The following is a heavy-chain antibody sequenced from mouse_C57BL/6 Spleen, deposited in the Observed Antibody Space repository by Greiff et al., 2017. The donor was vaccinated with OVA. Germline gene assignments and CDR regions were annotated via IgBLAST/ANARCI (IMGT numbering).Heavy chain of an antibody. CDR2: IDPETGGT. V-gene: IGHV1-15*01. CDR3: TRYYGGD. D-gene: IGHD1-1*02. J-gene: IGHJ2*01. CDR1: GYTFTDYE. Sequence: QVHVKQSGAELVRPGASVTLSCKASGYTFTDYEMHWVKQTPVHGLEWIGAIDPETGGTAYNQKFKGKAILTADKSSSTAYMELRSLTSEDSAVYYCTRYYGGDWGQGTTRTGSS.